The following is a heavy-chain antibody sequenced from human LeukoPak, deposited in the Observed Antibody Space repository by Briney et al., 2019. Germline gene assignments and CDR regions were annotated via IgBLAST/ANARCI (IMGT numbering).Heavy chain of an antibody. V-gene: IGHV4-4*07. D-gene: IGHD3-22*01. CDR1: GGSISSYY. Sequence: SETLSLTCTVSGGSISSYYWSWIRQPAGKGLEWIGRIYTSGSTNYNPSLKSRVTMSVDTSKNQFSLKLSSVTAADTAVYYCAREGLYDSSGYIDYWGQGTLATVSS. CDR3: AREGLYDSSGYIDY. CDR2: IYTSGST. J-gene: IGHJ4*02.